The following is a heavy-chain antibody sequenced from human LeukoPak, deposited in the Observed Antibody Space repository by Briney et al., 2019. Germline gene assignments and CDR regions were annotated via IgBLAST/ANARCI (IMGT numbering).Heavy chain of an antibody. CDR1: VGSINDYY. CDR3: ARVVRGAVTSNCFDP. Sequence: SETLSLTCTVSVGSINDYYWTWLRQAPGKGLEWIGYISNSGTTDYNASLKSRVTMSVDTSNNEFSLRLTSVTAADTAMYYCARVVRGAVTSNCFDPWGQGTLVTVSS. J-gene: IGHJ5*02. D-gene: IGHD4-17*01. V-gene: IGHV4-59*01. CDR2: ISNSGTT.